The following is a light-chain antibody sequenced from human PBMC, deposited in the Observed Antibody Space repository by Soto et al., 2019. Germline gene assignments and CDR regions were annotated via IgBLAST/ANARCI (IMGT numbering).Light chain of an antibody. V-gene: IGLV1-44*01. J-gene: IGLJ2*01. CDR3: AARDDSLNGVV. Sequence: QSVLTQPPSASGTPGQRVTISCSGSSYNIGSNTVNWYQQLPGTAPKLLIYNDNQRPSGVPDRFSGSKSGTSASLAISGLQSEDEADYYCAARDDSLNGVVFVGGTKLTVL. CDR2: NDN. CDR1: SYNIGSNT.